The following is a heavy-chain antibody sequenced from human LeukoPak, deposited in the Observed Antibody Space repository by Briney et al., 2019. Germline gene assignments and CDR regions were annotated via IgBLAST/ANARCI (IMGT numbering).Heavy chain of an antibody. CDR1: GWTFTGSY. J-gene: IGHJ4*02. Sequence: ASVKVSCKASGWTFTGSYIHWVRQAPGQGLEWMGRLSTNNGATNYAQKFQGRVTMTRDTSITTAYMELTRLTSDDTAVYYCARGGQPPGWGQGTLVTVSS. CDR3: ARGGQPPG. V-gene: IGHV1-2*06. CDR2: LSTNNGAT. D-gene: IGHD5-12*01.